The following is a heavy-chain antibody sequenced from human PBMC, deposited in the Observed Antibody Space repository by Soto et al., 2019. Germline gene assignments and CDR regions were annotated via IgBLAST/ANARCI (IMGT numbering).Heavy chain of an antibody. V-gene: IGHV4-31*03. J-gene: IGHJ4*02. CDR3: ATLYMVRGVRTFDY. CDR1: GGSISSGGYY. D-gene: IGHD3-10*01. CDR2: IYYTGST. Sequence: QVQLQESGPGLVKPSQTLSLTCTVSGGSISSGGYYWSWIRQHPGKGLEWIGYIYYTGSTYYNPSLKSRVTISVDTSKNQFSLKLSSVTAADTAVYYCATLYMVRGVRTFDYWGQGALVTVSS.